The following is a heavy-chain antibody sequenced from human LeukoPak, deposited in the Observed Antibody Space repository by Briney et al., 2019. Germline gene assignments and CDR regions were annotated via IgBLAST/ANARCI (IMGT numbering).Heavy chain of an antibody. CDR1: GGSISSYY. CDR3: ARCPPVPLERLTYMDV. Sequence: PSETLSLTCTVSGGSISSYYWSWLRQPPGKGLEWIGYIYYSGSTNYNPSLKSRVTISVDTSKNQFSLKLSSVTAADTAVYYCARCPPVPLERLTYMDVWGKGTPVTVSS. J-gene: IGHJ6*03. D-gene: IGHD2-2*01. CDR2: IYYSGST. V-gene: IGHV4-59*01.